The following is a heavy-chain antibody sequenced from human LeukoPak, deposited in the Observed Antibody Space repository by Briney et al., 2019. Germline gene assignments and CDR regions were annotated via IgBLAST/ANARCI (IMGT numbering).Heavy chain of an antibody. CDR1: GYTFTGYY. CDR2: INPNSGGT. J-gene: IGHJ5*02. CDR3: ARPTVTTSGNWFDP. V-gene: IGHV1-2*02. D-gene: IGHD4-17*01. Sequence: ASVKVSCKASGYTFTGYYMHWVRQAPGQGLEWMGWINPNSGGTNYAQKFQGRVTMTRDTSISTAYMELSRLRPDDTAVYYCARPTVTTSGNWFDPWGQGTLVTVPS.